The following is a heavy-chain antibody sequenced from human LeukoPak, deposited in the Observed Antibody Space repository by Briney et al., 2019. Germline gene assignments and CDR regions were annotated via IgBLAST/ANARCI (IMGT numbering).Heavy chain of an antibody. Sequence: PGGSLRLSCAASAFTFSRYGMHWVRQAPGKGLEGVTFIRYDGSKKYYADSVKGRYTISRENAKNRLYLEKKRLRGEDRGVYYCAKEIWPTVTIPGRTYFDYWGQGALVAVSS. D-gene: IGHD4-17*01. J-gene: IGHJ4*02. CDR2: IRYDGSKK. CDR1: AFTFSRYG. V-gene: IGHV3-30*02. CDR3: AKEIWPTVTIPGRTYFDY.